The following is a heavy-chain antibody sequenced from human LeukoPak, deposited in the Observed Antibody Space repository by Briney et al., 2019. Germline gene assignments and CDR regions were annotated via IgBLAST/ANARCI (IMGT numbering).Heavy chain of an antibody. CDR2: IKQDGSEK. J-gene: IGHJ3*02. CDR3: ARDQDSSGYYYGGAFDI. CDR1: GFTFSSYW. D-gene: IGHD3-22*01. Sequence: PGGSLRLSCAASGFTFSSYWMSWVRQAPGKGLEWVANIKQDGSEKYYVDSVKGRFTISRDNAKNSLYLQMNSLRAEDTAVYYCARDQDSSGYYYGGAFDIWGQGTMVTVSS. V-gene: IGHV3-7*01.